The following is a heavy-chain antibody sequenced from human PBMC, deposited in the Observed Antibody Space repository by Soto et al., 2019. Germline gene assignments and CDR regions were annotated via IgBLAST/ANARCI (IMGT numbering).Heavy chain of an antibody. CDR3: ARDWPQITMVRGVYNWFDP. CDR2: ISAYNGNT. D-gene: IGHD3-10*01. J-gene: IGHJ5*02. CDR1: GYTFTSYG. Sequence: ASVNVSCKASGYTFTSYGISWVRQAPGQGLEWMGWISAYNGNTNYAQKLQGRVTMTTDTSTSTAYMELRSLRSDDTAVYYCARDWPQITMVRGVYNWFDPWGKGTLVTVSS. V-gene: IGHV1-18*01.